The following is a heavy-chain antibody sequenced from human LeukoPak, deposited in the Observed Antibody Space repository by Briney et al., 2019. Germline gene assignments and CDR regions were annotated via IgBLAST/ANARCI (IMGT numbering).Heavy chain of an antibody. D-gene: IGHD6-19*01. Sequence: PGGSLRLSCEASGYTFATYGMHWLRQAPGGGLEWVAVISSDGTITNFADSVRGRFTISRDNSKNTLYLQMNSLRGEDTAVYYCALPTAHNSGWYAIFDYWGQGTLVTVSS. CDR3: ALPTAHNSGWYAIFDY. CDR1: GYTFATYG. J-gene: IGHJ4*02. V-gene: IGHV3-30*03. CDR2: ISSDGTIT.